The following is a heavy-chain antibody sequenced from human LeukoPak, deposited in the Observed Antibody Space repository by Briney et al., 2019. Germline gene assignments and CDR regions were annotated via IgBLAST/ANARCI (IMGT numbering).Heavy chain of an antibody. D-gene: IGHD6-19*01. V-gene: IGHV4-59*01. J-gene: IGHJ4*02. CDR2: MYNRGST. CDR1: GDSISNYY. CDR3: ARAEKAVTGTLDS. Sequence: SETLSLTCTVSGDSISNYYWIWIRQSPGKELEWIGYMYNRGSTSYNPSLKSRVTISTDTSKNQFSLRLTSVTAADTAVYYCARAEKAVTGTLDSWGQGTLITVSS.